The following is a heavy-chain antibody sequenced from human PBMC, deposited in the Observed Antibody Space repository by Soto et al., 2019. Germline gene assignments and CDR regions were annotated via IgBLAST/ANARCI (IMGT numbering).Heavy chain of an antibody. CDR3: AREATKVVVAAMFDY. CDR1: GFTFSSYA. J-gene: IGHJ4*02. V-gene: IGHV3-30-3*01. D-gene: IGHD2-15*01. Sequence: PGGSLRLSCAASGFTFSSYAMHWVRQAPGKGLEWVAVISYDGSNKYYADSVKGRFTISRDNSKNTLYLQMNSLRAEDTAVYYCAREATKVVVAAMFDYWGQGTLVTVSS. CDR2: ISYDGSNK.